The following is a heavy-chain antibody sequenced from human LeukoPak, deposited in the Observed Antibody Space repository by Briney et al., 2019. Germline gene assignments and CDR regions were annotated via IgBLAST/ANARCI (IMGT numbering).Heavy chain of an antibody. CDR2: IIPIFGTA. V-gene: IGHV1-69*13. D-gene: IGHD2-2*01. CDR3: ARWVRVPADTFDP. J-gene: IGHJ5*02. CDR1: GGTFSSYA. Sequence: SVKVSCKASGGTFSSYAISWVRQAPGQGLEWMGGIIPIFGTANYAQKFQGRVTITADESTSTAYMELSSLRSEDTAVYYCARWVRVPADTFDPRGQGTLVTVSS.